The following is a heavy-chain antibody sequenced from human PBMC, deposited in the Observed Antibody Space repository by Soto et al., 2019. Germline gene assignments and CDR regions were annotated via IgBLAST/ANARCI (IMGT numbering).Heavy chain of an antibody. J-gene: IGHJ6*02. CDR2: ISWDGGST. D-gene: IGHD2-21*02. CDR1: GFTFDDYT. CDR3: AKDICGGDCTLYYYYGMDV. V-gene: IGHV3-43*01. Sequence: GGSLRLSCAASGFTFDDYTMHWVRQAPGKGLEWVSLISWDGGSTYYADSVKGRFTISRDNSKNSLYLQMNSLRTEDTALYYCAKDICGGDCTLYYYYGMDVWGQGTTVTVSS.